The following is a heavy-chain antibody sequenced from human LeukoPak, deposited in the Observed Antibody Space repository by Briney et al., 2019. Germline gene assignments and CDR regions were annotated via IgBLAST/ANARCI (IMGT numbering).Heavy chain of an antibody. Sequence: SETLSLTCAVSGGSISTTDFDWAWIRQPPGQGLEWIAPISSSGKSYYNPYLMSRVTISVDTSKNQFSLDVTSVTAADTGLFYCARFKGGTGFDYWGRGILVIVS. J-gene: IGHJ4*02. CDR1: GGSISTTDFD. CDR2: ISSSGKS. V-gene: IGHV4-39*01. D-gene: IGHD1-26*01. CDR3: ARFKGGTGFDY.